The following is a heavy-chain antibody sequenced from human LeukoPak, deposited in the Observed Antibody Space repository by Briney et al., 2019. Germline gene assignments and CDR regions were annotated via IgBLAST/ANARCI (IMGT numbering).Heavy chain of an antibody. CDR1: GGSISSSNW. V-gene: IGHV4-4*02. CDR3: ASHRSIAAAGTTPDY. D-gene: IGHD6-13*01. Sequence: SGTLSLTCAVSGGSISSSNWWSWVRQPPGKGLEWIGEIYHSGSTNYNPSLKSRVTISVDKSKNQFSLKLSSVTAADTAVYYCASHRSIAAAGTTPDYWGQGTLVTVSS. J-gene: IGHJ4*02. CDR2: IYHSGST.